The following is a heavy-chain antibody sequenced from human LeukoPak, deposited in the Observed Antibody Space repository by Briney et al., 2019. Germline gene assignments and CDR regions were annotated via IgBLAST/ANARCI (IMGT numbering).Heavy chain of an antibody. Sequence: GGPLRLSCAASGFTFSNYAMSWVRQAPGKGLEWVSGISASSGSTYYADSVKGRFTISRDNSKNTLYLQMNSLRVEDSGVYYCAGDDKKWCVDYWGLGTLVTVSS. J-gene: IGHJ4*02. CDR3: AGDDKKWCVDY. V-gene: IGHV3-23*01. D-gene: IGHD2-15*01. CDR2: ISASSGST. CDR1: GFTFSNYA.